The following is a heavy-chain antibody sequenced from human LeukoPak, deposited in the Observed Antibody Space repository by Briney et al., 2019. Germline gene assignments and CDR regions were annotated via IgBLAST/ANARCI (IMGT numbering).Heavy chain of an antibody. Sequence: SETLSLTCAVYGGSFSGYYWSWIRQPPGKGLEWIGEINHSGSTNYSPSLKSRVTISVDTSKNQFSLKLSSVTAADTAVYYCARGYSALPYFDYWGQGTLVTVSS. CDR2: INHSGST. D-gene: IGHD1-26*01. CDR1: GGSFSGYY. J-gene: IGHJ4*02. CDR3: ARGYSALPYFDY. V-gene: IGHV4-34*01.